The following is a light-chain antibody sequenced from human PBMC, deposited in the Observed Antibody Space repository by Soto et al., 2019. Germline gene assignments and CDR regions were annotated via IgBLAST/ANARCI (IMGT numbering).Light chain of an antibody. J-gene: IGKJ1*01. CDR1: QSVSSY. V-gene: IGKV3-11*01. CDR2: DAS. Sequence: EIVLTQSPATLSLSPGERAALSCRASQSVSSYLAWYQHKPGQAPRLLIYDASNRATGIPARFSGSGSGTDFTLTISSLEPEDFAVYYCQQRSNWPKTFGQGTKVEMK. CDR3: QQRSNWPKT.